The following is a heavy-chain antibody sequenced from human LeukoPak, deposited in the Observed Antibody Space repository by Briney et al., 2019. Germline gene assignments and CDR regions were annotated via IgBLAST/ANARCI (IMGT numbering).Heavy chain of an antibody. CDR1: GGSISSSSYY. V-gene: IGHV4-39*01. CDR3: TRRPYDILTGYPSAFDY. CDR2: IYYSGST. Sequence: SETLSLTCTVSGGSISSSSYYWGWIRQPPGKGLEWIGSIYYSGSTYYNPSLKSRVTISVDTSKNQFSLKLSSVTAADTAVYYCTRRPYDILTGYPSAFDYWGQGTLVTVSS. J-gene: IGHJ4*02. D-gene: IGHD3-9*01.